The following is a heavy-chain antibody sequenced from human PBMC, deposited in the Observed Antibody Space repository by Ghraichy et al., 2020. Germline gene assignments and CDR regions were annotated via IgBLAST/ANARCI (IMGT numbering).Heavy chain of an antibody. J-gene: IGHJ4*02. D-gene: IGHD2-21*01. V-gene: IGHV4-34*01. CDR1: GGSFSGYY. CDR3: ARGQHWGGYNFDY. Sequence: ESLNISCAVYGGSFSGYYWSWIRQPPGKGLEWIGEINHSGSTNYNPSLKSRVTISVDTSKNQFSLKLSSVTAADTAVYYCARGQHWGGYNFDYWGQGTLVTVSS. CDR2: INHSGST.